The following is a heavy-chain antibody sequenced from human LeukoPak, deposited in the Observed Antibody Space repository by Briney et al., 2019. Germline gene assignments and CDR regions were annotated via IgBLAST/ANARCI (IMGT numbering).Heavy chain of an antibody. Sequence: PSQTLSLTCTVSGGSISSGSYYWSWIRQPAGKGLEWIGRIYTSGSPNYNPSLKSRVTISVDTSKNQFSLKLSSVTAADTAVYYCARAPRAYSRDEYFDYWGRGTLVTVSS. J-gene: IGHJ4*02. V-gene: IGHV4-61*02. CDR2: IYTSGSP. CDR3: ARAPRAYSRDEYFDY. CDR1: GGSISSGSYY. D-gene: IGHD6-13*01.